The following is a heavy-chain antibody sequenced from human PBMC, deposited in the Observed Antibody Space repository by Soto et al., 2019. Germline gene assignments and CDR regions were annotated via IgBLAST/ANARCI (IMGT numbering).Heavy chain of an antibody. D-gene: IGHD3-22*01. CDR2: ISAYNGNT. Sequence: ASVKVSCKASGGTFSSYAISWVRQAPGQGLEWMGWISAYNGNTNYAQKLQGRVTMTTDTSTSTAYMELRSLRSDDTAVYYCAIDIFYYDSSGYYSTFDYWGQGTLVTVSS. CDR1: GGTFSSYA. CDR3: AIDIFYYDSSGYYSTFDY. J-gene: IGHJ4*02. V-gene: IGHV1-18*01.